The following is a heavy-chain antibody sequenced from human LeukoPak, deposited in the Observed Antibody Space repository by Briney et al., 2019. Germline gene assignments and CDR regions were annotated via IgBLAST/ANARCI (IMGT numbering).Heavy chain of an antibody. V-gene: IGHV3-21*01. CDR2: ISFSGTYI. CDR1: GFSFSSYS. CDR3: ARRASTERGHSYGLDY. D-gene: IGHD5-18*01. J-gene: IGHJ4*02. Sequence: GGSLRLSCAASGFSFSSYSMNWVRQAPGQGLEWGSSISFSGTYIYYADSLKGRITISRDNARRSLSLQMNSLRAEDTAVYYCARRASTERGHSYGLDYWGQGTLVTVSS.